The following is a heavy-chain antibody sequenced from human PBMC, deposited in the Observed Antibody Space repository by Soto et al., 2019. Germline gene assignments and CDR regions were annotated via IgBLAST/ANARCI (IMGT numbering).Heavy chain of an antibody. CDR2: IYTSGST. CDR3: ARVRQGCSSTSCYFDP. J-gene: IGHJ5*02. D-gene: IGHD2-2*01. V-gene: IGHV4-4*07. CDR1: AGSISSYY. Sequence: SETLSLTCTVSAGSISSYYWSWIRQPAGKGLEWIGRIYTSGSTNYNPSLKSRVTISVDKSKNQFSLKLNSVTAADTAVYYCARVRQGCSSTSCYFDPWGQGTLVTVSS.